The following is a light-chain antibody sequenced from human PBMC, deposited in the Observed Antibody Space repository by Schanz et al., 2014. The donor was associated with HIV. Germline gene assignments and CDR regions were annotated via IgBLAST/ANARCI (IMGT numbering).Light chain of an antibody. J-gene: IGLJ2*01. CDR2: DVS. CDR1: SSDIGHYNY. CDR3: SSYTSTNTVI. V-gene: IGLV2-14*01. Sequence: QSALTQPASVSGSPGQSITISCTGTSSDIGHYNYVSWYQQHPGKAPKLMIYDVSNRPSGVSNRFSGSKSGNTASLTIAGLRPEDEGDYYCSSYTSTNTVIFAGGTKLTVL.